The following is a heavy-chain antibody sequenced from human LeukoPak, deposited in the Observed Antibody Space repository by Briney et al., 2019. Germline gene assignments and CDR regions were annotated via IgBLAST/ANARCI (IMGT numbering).Heavy chain of an antibody. CDR2: ISAYNGNT. D-gene: IGHD3-3*01. J-gene: IGHJ6*02. CDR3: ARAPYYDFWSGYSNDYYYYGMDV. CDR1: GYTFTSYG. Sequence: ASVKVSCKASGYTFTSYGISWVRQAPGQGLEWMGWISAYNGNTNYAQKFQGRVTITADESTSTAYMELSSLRSEDTAVYYCARAPYYDFWSGYSNDYYYYGMDVWGQGTTVTVSS. V-gene: IGHV1-18*01.